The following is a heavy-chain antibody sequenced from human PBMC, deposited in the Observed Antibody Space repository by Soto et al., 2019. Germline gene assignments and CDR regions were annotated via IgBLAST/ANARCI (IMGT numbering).Heavy chain of an antibody. J-gene: IGHJ2*01. D-gene: IGHD4-17*01. CDR1: GFTFSNYA. CDR2: ISASGGNT. CDR3: AKAPDYGDYGLDWYFDL. Sequence: EVQLLESGGGLVQPGGSLRLSCAASGFTFSNYAMTWVRQAPGKGLEWVSSISASGGNTYYADSVKGQFTISRDNSKDTLYLQMNSLRAEDTAIYYCAKAPDYGDYGLDWYFDLWGRGTLVTVSS. V-gene: IGHV3-23*01.